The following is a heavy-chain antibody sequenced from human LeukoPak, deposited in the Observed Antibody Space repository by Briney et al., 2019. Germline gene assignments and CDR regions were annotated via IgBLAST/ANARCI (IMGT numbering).Heavy chain of an antibody. CDR2: IYLYGTT. CDR3: ARQKWEQQGRDYYFNGLDV. D-gene: IGHD1/OR15-1a*01. J-gene: IGHJ6*02. CDR1: GGSISSSNW. V-gene: IGHV4-4*02. Sequence: PSGTLSLTCAVSGGSISSSNWWSWVRQSPVKGLEWIGEIYLYGTTNYNPSFTSRVTMSVDRSRNRFSLKLTSVTAADTAVYYCARQKWEQQGRDYYFNGLDVWGPGTTVIVSS.